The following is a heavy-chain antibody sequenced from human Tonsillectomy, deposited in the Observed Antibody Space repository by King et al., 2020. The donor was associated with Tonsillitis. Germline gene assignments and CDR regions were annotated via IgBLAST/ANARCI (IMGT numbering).Heavy chain of an antibody. J-gene: IGHJ3*02. CDR1: GGSLSGYY. V-gene: IGHV4-34*01. Sequence: VQLQQWGAGLLKPSETLSLTCAVYGGSLSGYYWSWIRQPPGKGLEWIGEISHSGSTNYNPSLKSRVTISVDTSKNQFSLKLSSVTAADTAVYYCARGYSYGYDAFDIWGKGQWSPSLQ. CDR3: ARGYSYGYDAFDI. D-gene: IGHD5-18*01. CDR2: ISHSGST.